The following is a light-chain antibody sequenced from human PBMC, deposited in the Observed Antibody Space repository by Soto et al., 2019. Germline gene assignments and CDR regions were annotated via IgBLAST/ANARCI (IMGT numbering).Light chain of an antibody. CDR2: DAS. CDR3: QQYNNSPPIS. J-gene: IGKJ5*01. V-gene: IGKV1-5*01. Sequence: DIQMTQSPSTLSASVGDRFTITCRASQIIISWLAWYQQKPGKAPKLLIYDASSLETGLPSRFIGSSSGTEFTLTISSLQPEDFAVYYCQQYNNSPPISFGQGTRL. CDR1: QIIISW.